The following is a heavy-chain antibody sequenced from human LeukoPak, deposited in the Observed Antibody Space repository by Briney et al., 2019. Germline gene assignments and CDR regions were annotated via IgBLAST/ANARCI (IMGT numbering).Heavy chain of an antibody. CDR2: ISSNGGST. D-gene: IGHD2-15*01. CDR3: VKGDIVVVVAASSFDY. Sequence: PGGSLRLSCAVSGFSVTNNYMSWVRQAPGKGLEYVSAISSNGGSTYYADSVKGRFTISRDNSKNTLYLQMSSLRPEDTAVYYCVKGDIVVVVAASSFDYWGQGTLVTVSS. J-gene: IGHJ4*02. V-gene: IGHV3-64D*06. CDR1: GFSVTNNY.